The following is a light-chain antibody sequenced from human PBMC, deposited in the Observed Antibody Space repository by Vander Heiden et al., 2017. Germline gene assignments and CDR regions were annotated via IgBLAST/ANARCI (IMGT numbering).Light chain of an antibody. CDR3: QQCFTRPVT. J-gene: IGKJ2*01. CDR2: ATS. V-gene: IGKV1-39*01. Sequence: DIQMTQAPSSVFASVGDRVTITCRAGQGIRKYLNWYQQKSGKAPKLLVYATSNLHSAVPSRFSGSTSGTEFTLTISNVQPEDFATNYCQQCFTRPVTFGQGTKLEIK. CDR1: QGIRKY.